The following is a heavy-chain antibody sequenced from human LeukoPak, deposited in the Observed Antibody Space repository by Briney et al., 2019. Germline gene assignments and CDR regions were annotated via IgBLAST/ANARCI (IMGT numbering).Heavy chain of an antibody. CDR2: IYTTGTT. CDR3: ARERYDFWSFDY. Sequence: SETLSLTCTVSGGSFSSYYWSWIRQPPGKGLEWIGYIYTTGTTSYNPSLKSRVTISLDTSNNQFSLQLSSVTAADTAVYYCARERYDFWSFDYWGQGTLVTFSS. J-gene: IGHJ4*02. V-gene: IGHV4-4*09. CDR1: GGSFSSYY. D-gene: IGHD3-3*01.